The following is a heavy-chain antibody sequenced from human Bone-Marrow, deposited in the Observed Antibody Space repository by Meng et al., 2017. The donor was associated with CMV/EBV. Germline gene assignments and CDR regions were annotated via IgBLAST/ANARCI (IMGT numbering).Heavy chain of an antibody. CDR3: ARWYQLDQHYFDY. CDR2: IYYSGST. J-gene: IGHJ4*02. CDR1: GGSISSSSYY. V-gene: IGHV4-39*07. Sequence: SETLSLTCTVSGGSISSSSYYWGWLRQPPGKGLEWIGSIYYSGSTYYNPSLKSRVTISVDTSKNQFSLKLSSVTAADTAVYYCARWYQLDQHYFDYWGQGTLVTVYS. D-gene: IGHD2-2*01.